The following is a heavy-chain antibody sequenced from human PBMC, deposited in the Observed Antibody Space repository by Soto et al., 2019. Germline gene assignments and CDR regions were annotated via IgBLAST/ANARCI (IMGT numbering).Heavy chain of an antibody. CDR1: GASISGFY. D-gene: IGHD1-1*01. CDR3: VRDGTKTLRDWFDP. CDR2: IYATGTT. V-gene: IGHV4-4*07. J-gene: IGHJ5*02. Sequence: TSETPSLTCTVSGASISGFYLSWIRKSAGKGLEWIGRIYATGTTDYNPSLKSRVMMSVDTSKKQFSLKLRSVTAADTAVYYCVRDGTKTLRDWFDPWGQGISVTVYS.